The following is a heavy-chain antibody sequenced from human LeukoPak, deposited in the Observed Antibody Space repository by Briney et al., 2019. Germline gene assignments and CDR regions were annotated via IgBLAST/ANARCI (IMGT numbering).Heavy chain of an antibody. V-gene: IGHV1-69*05. CDR3: GRATTGDSSGYLSHHYFYFMDV. CDR1: GGVFSSTA. Sequence: SVKVSCKASGGVFSSTAISWVRQAPGQGLEWMGGIIPISGTPNYAQKFQGRVTIITDESTSTVYMELSSLRSEDTAVYYCGRATTGDSSGYLSHHYFYFMDVWGKGTPVTVSS. D-gene: IGHD3-22*01. J-gene: IGHJ6*03. CDR2: IIPISGTP.